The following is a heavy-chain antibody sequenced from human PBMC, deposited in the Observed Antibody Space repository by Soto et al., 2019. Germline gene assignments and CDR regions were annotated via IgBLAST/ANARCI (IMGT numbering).Heavy chain of an antibody. J-gene: IGHJ3*02. Sequence: SETLSLTCAVYGGSFSGYYWSWIRQPPGKGLEWIGEINHSGSTNYNPSLKSRVTISVDTSKNQFSLKLSSVTAADTAVYYCARAPYYGYVWGSYRLDAFDIWGQGTMVTVSS. CDR1: GGSFSGYY. D-gene: IGHD3-16*02. CDR2: INHSGST. V-gene: IGHV4-34*01. CDR3: ARAPYYGYVWGSYRLDAFDI.